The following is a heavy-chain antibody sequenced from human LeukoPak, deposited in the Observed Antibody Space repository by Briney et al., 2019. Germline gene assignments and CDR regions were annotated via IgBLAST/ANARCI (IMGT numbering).Heavy chain of an antibody. CDR2: FDPEDGET. Sequence: GASVKVSCKVSGYTLTELSMHWMRQAPGKGLEWMGGFDPEDGETIYAQKFQGRVTMTEDTSTDTAYMELSSLRSEDTAVYYCATASSGSYPITDYYFDYWGQGTLVTVSS. V-gene: IGHV1-24*01. D-gene: IGHD3-10*01. CDR1: GYTLTELS. J-gene: IGHJ4*02. CDR3: ATASSGSYPITDYYFDY.